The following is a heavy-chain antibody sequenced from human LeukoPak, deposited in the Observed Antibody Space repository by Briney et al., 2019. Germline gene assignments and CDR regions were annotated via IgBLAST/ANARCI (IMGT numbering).Heavy chain of an antibody. CDR2: ISSDGTNK. CDR3: RTATRYLDYYYDY. V-gene: IGHV3-30*03. J-gene: IGHJ4*02. Sequence: GGSLRLSCAASRFTFSIFGMHWVRQAPGKGLEWIAVISSDGTNKYYADSVRGRFTISRDNSKDTLYLQMSSLRIEDTAIYYCRTATRYLDYYYDYWGQGTLVTVSS. D-gene: IGHD3-22*01. CDR1: RFTFSIFG.